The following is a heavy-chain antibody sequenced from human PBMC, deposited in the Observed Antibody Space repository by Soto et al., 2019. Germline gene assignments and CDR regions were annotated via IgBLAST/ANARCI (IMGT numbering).Heavy chain of an antibody. CDR1: GGSISSSSYY. J-gene: IGHJ4*02. D-gene: IGHD4-4*01. V-gene: IGHV4-39*01. Sequence: PSETLSLTCTVSGGSISSSSYYWGWIRQPPGKGLEWIGSIYYSGSTYYNPSLKSRVTISVDTSKNQFSLKLSSVTAADTAVYYCARRPYSNGIFDYWGQGTLVTVSS. CDR3: ARRPYSNGIFDY. CDR2: IYYSGST.